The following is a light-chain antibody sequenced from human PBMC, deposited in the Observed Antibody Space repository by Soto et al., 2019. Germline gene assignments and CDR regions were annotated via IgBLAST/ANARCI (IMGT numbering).Light chain of an antibody. CDR1: QSVSSY. J-gene: IGKJ4*01. CDR3: QQYNDWPLT. Sequence: EIVMTQSPATLSVSPGERVTLSCRASQSVSSYLAWYQQKPGQAPRLLIYGPSTRATDIPARFSGSGSGTEFTLTISSLQSEDFAVYYCQQYNDWPLTFGGGTKVEIK. V-gene: IGKV3-15*01. CDR2: GPS.